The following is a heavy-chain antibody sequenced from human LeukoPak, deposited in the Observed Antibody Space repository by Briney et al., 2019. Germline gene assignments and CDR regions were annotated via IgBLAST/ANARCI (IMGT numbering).Heavy chain of an antibody. J-gene: IGHJ6*04. D-gene: IGHD3-10*01. CDR3: ARGRDYYGSGNYQGMDV. CDR1: GFTFSSYA. CDR2: ISYDGSNK. V-gene: IGHV3-30*04. Sequence: GGSLRLSCAASGFTFSSYAMHWVRQAPGKRLEWVVLISYDGSNKYYADSVKGRFTISRDNSKNTLYLQMNSLRAEDTAVYYCARGRDYYGSGNYQGMDVWGKGTTVTVSS.